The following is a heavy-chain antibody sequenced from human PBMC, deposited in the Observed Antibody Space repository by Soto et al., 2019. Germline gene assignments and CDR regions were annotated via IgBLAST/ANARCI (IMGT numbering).Heavy chain of an antibody. CDR2: IKQDGSEK. CDR3: ARDWVNTIFGVVNDAFD. D-gene: IGHD3-3*01. J-gene: IGHJ3*01. V-gene: IGHV3-7*01. Sequence: EVQLVESGGGLVQPGGSLRLSCAASGFTFSSYWMSWVRQAPGKGLEWVANIKQDGSEKYYVDSVKGRFTISRDNAKNSLYRQMNSLRAEDTAVYYCARDWVNTIFGVVNDAFDLGPRDNGHRLF. CDR1: GFTFSSYW.